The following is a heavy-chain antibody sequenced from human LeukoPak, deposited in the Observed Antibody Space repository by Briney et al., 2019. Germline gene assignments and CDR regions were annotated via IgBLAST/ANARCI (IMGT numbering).Heavy chain of an antibody. CDR1: GFTFSSYA. CDR3: AKDRRYYDYVWGSYPPSPIDY. J-gene: IGHJ4*02. CDR2: ISGSGGST. V-gene: IGHV3-23*01. D-gene: IGHD3-16*02. Sequence: GGSLRLSCAASGFTFSSYAMSWVRQAPGKGLEWVSAISGSGGSTYYADSVKGRFTISRDNSKNTLCLQMNSLRAEDTAVYYCAKDRRYYDYVWGSYPPSPIDYWGQGTLVTVSS.